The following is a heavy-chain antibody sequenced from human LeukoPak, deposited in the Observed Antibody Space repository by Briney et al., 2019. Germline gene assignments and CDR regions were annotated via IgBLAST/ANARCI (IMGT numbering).Heavy chain of an antibody. CDR2: IYTSGST. J-gene: IGHJ4*02. Sequence: SETLSLTCTVSGGSISSGSYYWSWIRQPAGKGLEWIGRIYTSGSTNYNPSLKSRVTISVDTSKNQFSLKLSSVTAADTAVYYCARAQGGDGYNLDYWGQGTLVTVSS. V-gene: IGHV4-61*02. CDR3: ARAQGGDGYNLDY. CDR1: GGSISSGSYY. D-gene: IGHD5-24*01.